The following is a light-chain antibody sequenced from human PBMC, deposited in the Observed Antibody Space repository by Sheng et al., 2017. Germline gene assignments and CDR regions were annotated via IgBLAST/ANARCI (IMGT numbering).Light chain of an antibody. Sequence: EIVMTQSPATLSVSPGERATLSCRASQSVNSNLVWYQQKPGQPPRLLIYSATTRASDIPARFSGSGSGTEFTLTIGSLQSEDYGVYYCQQNNVWPRTFGPGTTVDVK. V-gene: IGKV3-15*01. J-gene: IGKJ3*01. CDR1: QSVNSN. CDR3: QQNNVWPRT. CDR2: SAT.